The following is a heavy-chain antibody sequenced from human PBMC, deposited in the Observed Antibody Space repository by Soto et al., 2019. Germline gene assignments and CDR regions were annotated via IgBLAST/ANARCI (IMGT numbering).Heavy chain of an antibody. J-gene: IGHJ4*02. CDR3: AKDRRAGGNYGFYSDF. CDR2: SSATGAGT. D-gene: IGHD1-7*01. Sequence: EVQLLESGGGLVQPGGSLRLSCAASGFTFSSYGMTWVRQARGKGLEWVSFSSATGAGTYYADSVKGRFTISRDNSKNTLYLQMTSLIADDTAVYYCAKDRRAGGNYGFYSDFWGQGALVIVSS. V-gene: IGHV3-23*01. CDR1: GFTFSSYG.